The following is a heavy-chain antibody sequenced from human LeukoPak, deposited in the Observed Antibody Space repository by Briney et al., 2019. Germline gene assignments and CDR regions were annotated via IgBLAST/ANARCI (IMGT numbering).Heavy chain of an antibody. D-gene: IGHD3-9*01. CDR3: ARLRGDYYDILTGTFDY. V-gene: IGHV4-4*02. CDR2: IYQSGST. CDR1: GGSISSSNW. J-gene: IGHJ4*02. Sequence: SGTLSLTCAVSGGSISSSNWWSWVRQSPGRGLEWIGEIYQSGSTNYNPSLKSRVTISVDKSKNQFSLKLSSVTAADTAVYYCARLRGDYYDILTGTFDYWGQGTLVTVSS.